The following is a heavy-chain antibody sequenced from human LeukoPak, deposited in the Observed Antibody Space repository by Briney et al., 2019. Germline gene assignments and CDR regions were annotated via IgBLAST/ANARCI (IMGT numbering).Heavy chain of an antibody. J-gene: IGHJ4*02. CDR1: GGPISSSNCY. V-gene: IGHV4-39*01. CDR2: LYYTGNT. D-gene: IGHD3-22*01. CDR3: ARQFVYDSSGYQGFDY. Sequence: SETLSLTCTVSGGPISSSNCYWGWIRQSPGKGLEWIGSLYYTGNTYYNPSLKSRVTISVDTSKNQFSLKLSSVTAADTTVYYCARQFVYDSSGYQGFDYWGQGILVTVSS.